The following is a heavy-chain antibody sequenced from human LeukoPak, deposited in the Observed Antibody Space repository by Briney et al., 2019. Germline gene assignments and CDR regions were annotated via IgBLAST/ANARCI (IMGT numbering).Heavy chain of an antibody. CDR1: GFTFRDYA. CDR2: IRSKVYGGTT. V-gene: IGHV3-49*04. Sequence: PGGSLRLSCTGFGFTFRDYAVSWVRQAPGKGLECIGFIRSKVYGGTTEYAASVKGRFTISRDDSKSTLYLQMNSLETEDTAVYYCSSDATGDHWGQGTLVSVSS. J-gene: IGHJ4*02. CDR3: SSDATGDH.